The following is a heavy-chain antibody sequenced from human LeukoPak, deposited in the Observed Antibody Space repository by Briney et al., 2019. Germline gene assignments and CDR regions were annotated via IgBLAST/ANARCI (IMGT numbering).Heavy chain of an antibody. CDR2: IYHSGST. CDR1: GYSISSGYY. CDR3: ARMVVPRITHSSYYMDV. Sequence: PSETLSLTCTVSGYSISSGYYWGWIRQPPGKGLEWIGSIYHSGSTYYNPSLKSRVTISVDTSKNQFSLKLSSVAAADTAVYYCARMVVPRITHSSYYMDVWATGATVTVSS. D-gene: IGHD1-14*01. J-gene: IGHJ6*03. V-gene: IGHV4-38-2*02.